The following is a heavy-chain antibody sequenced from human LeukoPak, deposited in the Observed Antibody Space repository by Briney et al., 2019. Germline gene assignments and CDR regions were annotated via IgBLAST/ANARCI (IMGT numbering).Heavy chain of an antibody. V-gene: IGHV4-34*01. D-gene: IGHD3-10*01. J-gene: IGHJ4*02. CDR2: INHSGST. CDR1: GGSFSGYY. Sequence: PSETLSLTCAVYGGSFSGYYWSWIRQPPGKGLEWIGEINHSGSTNYNPSLKSRVTISVDTSKNQFSLKLSSVTAADTAVYYCARGPGLVTPGSDFDYWGQGTLVTVSS. CDR3: ARGPGLVTPGSDFDY.